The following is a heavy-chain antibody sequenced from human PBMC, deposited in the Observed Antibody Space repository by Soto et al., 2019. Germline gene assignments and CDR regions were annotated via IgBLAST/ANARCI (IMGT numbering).Heavy chain of an antibody. CDR1: GFIFRTYA. Sequence: GGSLRLSCAASGFIFRTYAVSWVRQAPGKGLEWVSGISGYGDTQYYADFVKGRFTISRDNSKNTLYLQMNGLGAEDTAVYYCANGGLESRRYHWGQGTQVTVSS. J-gene: IGHJ5*02. CDR2: ISGYGDTQ. D-gene: IGHD2-15*01. CDR3: ANGGLESRRYH. V-gene: IGHV3-23*01.